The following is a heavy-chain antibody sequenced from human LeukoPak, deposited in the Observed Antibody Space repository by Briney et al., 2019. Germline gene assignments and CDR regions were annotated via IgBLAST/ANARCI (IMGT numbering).Heavy chain of an antibody. V-gene: IGHV3-64*01. CDR1: GFTFSSYA. D-gene: IGHD2-2*01. CDR2: ASSNGGST. Sequence: GGSLRLSCAASGFTFSSYAMHWVRQAPGKGLEYVSAASSNGGSTYYANSVKGRFTISRDNSKNTLYLQMGSLRAEDMAVYYYSRGINYAYDYWGQGTLVTVSS. J-gene: IGHJ4*02. CDR3: SRGINYAYDY.